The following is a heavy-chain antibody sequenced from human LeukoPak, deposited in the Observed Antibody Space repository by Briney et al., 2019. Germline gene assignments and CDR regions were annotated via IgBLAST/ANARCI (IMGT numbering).Heavy chain of an antibody. J-gene: IGHJ3*02. D-gene: IGHD3-22*01. Sequence: SETLSLTCTVSGDSISSGDYYWSWIRQPAGKGLEWIGRISSSGSTNYNPSLKSRVTISVDTSKNQFSLKLSSVTAADTAVYFCARGPYSYDSSGAFDIWGQGIMVTVSS. CDR3: ARGPYSYDSSGAFDI. V-gene: IGHV4-61*02. CDR1: GDSISSGDYY. CDR2: ISSSGST.